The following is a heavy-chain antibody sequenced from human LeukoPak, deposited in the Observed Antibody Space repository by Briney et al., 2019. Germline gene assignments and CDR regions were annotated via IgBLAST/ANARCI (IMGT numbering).Heavy chain of an antibody. CDR2: IYYSGST. J-gene: IGHJ4*02. V-gene: IGHV4-39*01. CDR1: GGSISSSSYY. D-gene: IGHD6-19*01. Sequence: SETLSLTCTVSGGSISSSSYYWGWVRQPPGKGREWVGSIYYSGSTYYNPSRKSRVTISVDTSKNQFSLKLSSVTAADTAVYSCARGLCSSGWYVFDYWGQGTLVTVSS. CDR3: ARGLCSSGWYVFDY.